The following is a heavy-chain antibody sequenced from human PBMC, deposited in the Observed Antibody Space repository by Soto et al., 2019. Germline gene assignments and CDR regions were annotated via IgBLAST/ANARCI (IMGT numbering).Heavy chain of an antibody. CDR3: ARYIPGVRYYGMDV. CDR2: IGESGTPT. V-gene: IGHV3-23*01. D-gene: IGHD2-2*01. Sequence: LCGASCRFTFSSYVLNLIRQTQGKGLEWVSLIGESGTPTYYADSVKGRFTISRDNSGNTLFLEMYSLRAEDTAVYYCARYIPGVRYYGMDVWGQGTTVTVSS. CDR1: RFTFSSYV. J-gene: IGHJ6*02.